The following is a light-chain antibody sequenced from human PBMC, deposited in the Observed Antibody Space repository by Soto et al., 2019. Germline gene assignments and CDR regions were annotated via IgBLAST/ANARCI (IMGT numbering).Light chain of an antibody. Sequence: DIVMTQSPDSLAVSLGERATINGKSSQRVFYSSNNKNYLAWYQQRPGRPPKLLIYWSSTRESGVPDRFSGSGSGTDFTLTITSLQAEDVAVYYCQQYESTPPTFCQGTKLEIK. V-gene: IGKV4-1*01. J-gene: IGKJ2*01. CDR3: QQYESTPPT. CDR1: QRVFYSSNNKNY. CDR2: WSS.